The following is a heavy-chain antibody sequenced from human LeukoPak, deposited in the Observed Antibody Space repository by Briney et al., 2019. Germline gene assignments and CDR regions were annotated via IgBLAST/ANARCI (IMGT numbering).Heavy chain of an antibody. CDR1: GGSISGYY. D-gene: IGHD4-17*01. J-gene: IGHJ5*02. CDR3: ARDAIDYGDYGFDP. CDR2: IYYSGST. V-gene: IGHV4-59*01. Sequence: PSETLSLTCSVSGGSISGYYWSWIRQPPGKGLEWIGYIYYSGSTNYNPSLKSRVTISVDTSKKQFSLKLSSVTAADTAVYYCARDAIDYGDYGFDPWGQGTLVTVSS.